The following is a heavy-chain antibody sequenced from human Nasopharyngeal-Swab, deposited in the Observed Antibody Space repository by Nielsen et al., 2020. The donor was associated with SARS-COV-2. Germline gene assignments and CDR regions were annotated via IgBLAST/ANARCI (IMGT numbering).Heavy chain of an antibody. D-gene: IGHD4-11*01. CDR1: GVSLSSSNYY. J-gene: IGHJ4*02. V-gene: IGHV4-39*02. CDR3: GRLTKTTVTRRLYFDY. CDR2: VSYSGPT. Sequence: SETLSLTCTVSGVSLSSSNYYWVWLRHPPGLGLDWLVTVSYSGPTYYTPSLKSRVTMSVDTSKNHCSLRLTSVTAADTAVYYCGRLTKTTVTRRLYFDYWGQGTLVTVSS.